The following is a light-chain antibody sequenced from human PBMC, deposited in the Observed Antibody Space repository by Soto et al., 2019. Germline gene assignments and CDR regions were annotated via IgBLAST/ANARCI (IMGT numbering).Light chain of an antibody. Sequence: QSALTQPASVSGSPGQSITISRTGTSSDVGSYNLVSWYQQHPGKAPKLMIYEVSKRPSGVSNRFSGSKSGNTASLTISGLQAEDEADYYCCSYAGSSTFHYVFGTGTQLTVL. CDR1: SSDVGSYNL. V-gene: IGLV2-23*02. CDR2: EVS. J-gene: IGLJ1*01. CDR3: CSYAGSSTFHYV.